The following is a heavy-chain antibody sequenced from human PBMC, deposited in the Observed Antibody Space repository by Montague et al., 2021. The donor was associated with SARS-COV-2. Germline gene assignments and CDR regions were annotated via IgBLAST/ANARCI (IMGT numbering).Heavy chain of an antibody. D-gene: IGHD6-13*01. Sequence: SETLSLTCAVYGGSFSGYYWSWIRQPPGKGLEWIGEINHSGSTNYNPSLKSRVTISVDTSKNQFSLKLSFVTAADTAVYYCARDRYSSSWYGQKYYFDYWGQGTLVTVSS. CDR1: GGSFSGYY. CDR3: ARDRYSSSWYGQKYYFDY. CDR2: INHSGST. V-gene: IGHV4-34*01. J-gene: IGHJ4*02.